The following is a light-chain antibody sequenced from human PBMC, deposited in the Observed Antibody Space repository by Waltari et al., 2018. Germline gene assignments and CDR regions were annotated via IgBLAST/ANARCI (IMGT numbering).Light chain of an antibody. J-gene: IGKJ2*01. Sequence: VLTQSPGTLSLSPGERATLSCRASQSLTKRYLAWYQQKPGQAPRLLIYGASSRAAGIPDRFSGSVSGTDFTLTISRLEPDDFAVYYCQQYGSSILYTFGQGTKLEI. CDR2: GAS. V-gene: IGKV3-20*01. CDR1: QSLTKRY. CDR3: QQYGSSILYT.